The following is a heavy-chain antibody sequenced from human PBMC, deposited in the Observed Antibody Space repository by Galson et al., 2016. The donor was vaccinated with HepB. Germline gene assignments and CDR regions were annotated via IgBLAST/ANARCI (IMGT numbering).Heavy chain of an antibody. J-gene: IGHJ5*02. D-gene: IGHD2-21*02. CDR2: IRNSGSNT. CDR3: VKDFRSCGGGDCYDWFDP. Sequence: SLRLSCAASAFTFSSYPMSWVRQAPGKGLEWVSSIRNSGSNTYYADSVKGRFTISRDNSKNTLFLQMNNLRADDTAVYYCVKDFRSCGGGDCYDWFDPWGQGILVTVSS. CDR1: AFTFSSYP. V-gene: IGHV3-23*01.